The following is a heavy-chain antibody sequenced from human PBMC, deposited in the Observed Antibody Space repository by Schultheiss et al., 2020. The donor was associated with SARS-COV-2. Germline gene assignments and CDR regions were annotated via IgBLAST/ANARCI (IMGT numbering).Heavy chain of an antibody. CDR2: INHSGST. V-gene: IGHV4-34*01. CDR3: AGRYYDSSGYYGY. CDR1: GGSFSGYY. Sequence: SETLSLTCAVYGGSFSGYYWSWIRQPPGKGLEWIGEINHSGSTNYNPSLKSRVTISVDTSKNQFSLKLSSVTAADTAVYYCAGRYYDSSGYYGYWGQGTLVTVSS. J-gene: IGHJ4*02. D-gene: IGHD3-22*01.